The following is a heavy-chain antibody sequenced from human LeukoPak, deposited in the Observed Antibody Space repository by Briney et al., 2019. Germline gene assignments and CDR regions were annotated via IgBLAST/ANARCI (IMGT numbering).Heavy chain of an antibody. J-gene: IGHJ4*02. Sequence: GKSLKISCKGSGYSFTSYWIGWVRQMPGKGLEWMGIIYPGDSDTRYSPSFQGQVTISADKSISTAYLQWSSLKASDTAMYYCARPNYYDSSGYYYYFDYWGQGTLVTVSS. CDR3: ARPNYYDSSGYYYYFDY. CDR1: GYSFTSYW. CDR2: IYPGDSDT. D-gene: IGHD3-22*01. V-gene: IGHV5-51*01.